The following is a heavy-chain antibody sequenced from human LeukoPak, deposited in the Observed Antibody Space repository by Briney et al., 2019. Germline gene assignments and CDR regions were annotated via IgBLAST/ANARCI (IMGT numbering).Heavy chain of an antibody. CDR2: ISTDGGNT. CDR1: GFTFGSYA. J-gene: IGHJ4*02. D-gene: IGHD6-13*01. V-gene: IGHV3-20*04. CDR3: ARDLSTSWGSDY. Sequence: GGSLRLSCAASGFTFGSYAMTWVRQAPGKGLEWVSGISTDGGNTHYADSVKGRFTISRDNAKSSLYLQMNSLRAEDTAFYYCARDLSTSWGSDYWGQGTLVTVSS.